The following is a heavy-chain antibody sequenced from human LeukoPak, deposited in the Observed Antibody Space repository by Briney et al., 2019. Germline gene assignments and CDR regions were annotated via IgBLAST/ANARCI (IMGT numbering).Heavy chain of an antibody. Sequence: GASVKLSYKTSGGTFSTYAITWGRDTPGQGLEWMGGIIPMFGTANYAQKFKDRVTITGDKSTSTAYMELSSLRSKDTAVYYCARVVGLTGYSSTWYSGYYYYMDVWGKGTTVTVSS. CDR2: IIPMFGTA. CDR3: ARVVGLTGYSSTWYSGYYYYMDV. J-gene: IGHJ6*03. D-gene: IGHD6-13*01. V-gene: IGHV1-69*06. CDR1: GGTFSTYA.